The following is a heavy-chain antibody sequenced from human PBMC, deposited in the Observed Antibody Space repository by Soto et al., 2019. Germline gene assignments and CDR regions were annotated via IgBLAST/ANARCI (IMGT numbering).Heavy chain of an antibody. Sequence: QVQLVQSGAEVKKPGASVKVSCKASGYTFTNYGFSWVRQAPGQGLEWMGWISADNGNTNYAQKLQGRVTMTTDTSTSTAYMELRSLRSDVTAVYYCAGDAGVGFLEYWGQVTLVTVSS. CDR1: GYTFTNYG. CDR2: ISADNGNT. J-gene: IGHJ4*02. CDR3: AGDAGVGFLEY. V-gene: IGHV1-18*01.